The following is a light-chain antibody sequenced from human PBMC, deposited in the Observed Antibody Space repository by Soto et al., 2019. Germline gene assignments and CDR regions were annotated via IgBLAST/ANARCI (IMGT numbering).Light chain of an antibody. J-gene: IGKJ5*01. Sequence: DIQMTQSPSSVSASVGDRVTISCQASQGISRSLAWYQQKPGKAPKLLIYAASSLQSGVPSRFSGCGFGTDFTLTISSLQPEDSAIYYCQQADTFPITFGQGTRLEI. CDR2: AAS. V-gene: IGKV1D-12*01. CDR3: QQADTFPIT. CDR1: QGISRS.